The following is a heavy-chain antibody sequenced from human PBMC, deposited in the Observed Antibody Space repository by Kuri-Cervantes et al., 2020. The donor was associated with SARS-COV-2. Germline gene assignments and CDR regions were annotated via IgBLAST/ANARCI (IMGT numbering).Heavy chain of an antibody. J-gene: IGHJ3*02. Sequence: GSLRLSCAVSGGSISSSNWWSWVRQPPGKGLEWIGEIYHSGSTNYNPSLKSRVTISVDTSKNQFSLKLSSVTAADTAVYYCARGRADIWGQGTMVTVSS. V-gene: IGHV4-4*02. CDR3: ARGRADI. CDR1: GGSISSSNW. CDR2: IYHSGST.